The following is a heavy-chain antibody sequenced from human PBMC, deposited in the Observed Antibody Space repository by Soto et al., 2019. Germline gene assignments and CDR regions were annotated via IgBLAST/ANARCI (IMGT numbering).Heavy chain of an antibody. CDR3: ATRGSWSYYAY. D-gene: IGHD1-26*01. J-gene: IGHJ4*02. V-gene: IGHV3-23*01. CDR1: GFTFSSYA. Sequence: EVQLLESGGGLVQPGGSLRLSCAASGFTFSSYAMRWVRQAPVKGLEWVSAISGSGGSTYYADSVKGRFTISRDNSTTTLYLQMNSLIAEDTALYYCATRGSWSYYAYWGQGTLVTFSS. CDR2: ISGSGGST.